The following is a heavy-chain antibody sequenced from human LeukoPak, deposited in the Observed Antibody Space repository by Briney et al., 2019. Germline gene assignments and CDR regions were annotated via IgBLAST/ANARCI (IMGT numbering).Heavy chain of an antibody. V-gene: IGHV3-21*01. CDR1: GFTFSSYS. CDR3: ARKNGLDY. J-gene: IGHJ4*02. Sequence: PGGSLRLSCAASGFTFSSYSINWVRQAPGKGLEWVSSISSSSSYISYADSVMGRFTISRDNAKNSLYLQMNSLRAEDTAVYYCARKNGLDYWGQGTLVTVSS. CDR2: ISSSSSYI.